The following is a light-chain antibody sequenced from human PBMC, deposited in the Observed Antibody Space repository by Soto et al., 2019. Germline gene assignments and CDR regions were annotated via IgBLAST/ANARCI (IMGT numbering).Light chain of an antibody. CDR3: QQYNKWPLT. Sequence: EIVLTQSPGTLSLSPGERATLSCRASQSVSSNLAWYQQKPGQAPRLLIYDASNRATGVPARFSGSASGTEFTLTISSLQSEDFTVYYCQQYNKWPLTFGQGTKVDIK. V-gene: IGKV3D-15*01. CDR2: DAS. J-gene: IGKJ1*01. CDR1: QSVSSN.